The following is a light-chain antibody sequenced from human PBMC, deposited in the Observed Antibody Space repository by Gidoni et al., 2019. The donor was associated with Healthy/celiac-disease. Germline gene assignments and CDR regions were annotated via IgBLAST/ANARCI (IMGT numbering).Light chain of an antibody. CDR1: SSAVGSYNL. Sequence: QAALTQPASVAGSPGQAIPISCTGTSSAVGSYNLVSWYQQHPGKAPKLLIYEVSTRPSGVSNRFSGSKSGNTASLTISGLPAEDEADYYCCSYAGSSTLVFGGGTKLPVL. V-gene: IGLV2-23*02. J-gene: IGLJ3*02. CDR3: CSYAGSSTLV. CDR2: EVS.